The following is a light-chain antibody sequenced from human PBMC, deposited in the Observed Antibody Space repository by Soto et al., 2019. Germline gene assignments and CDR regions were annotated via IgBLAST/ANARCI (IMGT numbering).Light chain of an antibody. CDR3: QQGNSFPIT. CDR2: AAS. Sequence: DTQLTQSPSSVSASVGDRVTITCRASQDISSWLAWYQQKPGKAPNLLIYAASSLQRGVPSRFSGSGFGTDFTLTISSLQPEDFATYYCQQGNSFPITFGQGTRLEIK. V-gene: IGKV1-12*01. J-gene: IGKJ5*01. CDR1: QDISSW.